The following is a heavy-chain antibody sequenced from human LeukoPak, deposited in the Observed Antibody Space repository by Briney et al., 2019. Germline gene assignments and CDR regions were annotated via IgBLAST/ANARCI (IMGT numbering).Heavy chain of an antibody. CDR2: IIPIFGTA. J-gene: IGHJ4*02. CDR1: GGTFSSYA. CDR3: ARELPDYYDILTGYSAFDY. D-gene: IGHD3-9*01. Sequence: SVKVSCKASGGTFSSYAISWVRQAPGQRLEWMGGIIPIFGTANYAQKFQGRVTITADKSTSTAYMELSSLRSEDTALYYCARELPDYYDILTGYSAFDYWGQGTLVTVSS. V-gene: IGHV1-69*06.